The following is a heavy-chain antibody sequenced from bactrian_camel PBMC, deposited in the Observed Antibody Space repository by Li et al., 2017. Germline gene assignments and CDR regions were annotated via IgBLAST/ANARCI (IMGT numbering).Heavy chain of an antibody. D-gene: IGHD7*01. J-gene: IGHJ4*01. CDR2: IGRSGGTT. Sequence: VQLVESGGGSVQAGGSLRLSCAASGFTFALAAMNWVRQAPGKGLEWVSTIGRSGGTTYYAESVKGRFTIHKDIAKATLYLQMNSLKPEDTAMYYCAAGEPRGGSCLLEYSDYWGQGTQVTVS. V-gene: IGHV3S31*01. CDR3: AAGEPRGGSCLLEYSDY. CDR1: GFTFALAA.